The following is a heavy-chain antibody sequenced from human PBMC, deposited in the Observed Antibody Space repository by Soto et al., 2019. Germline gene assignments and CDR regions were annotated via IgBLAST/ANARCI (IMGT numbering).Heavy chain of an antibody. CDR2: VYNGGAT. D-gene: IGHD3-10*01. Sequence: EVRLVESGGGLVQPGGSLRLSCAASGFSVSSNYMTWVRQAPGKGLEWVSLVYNGGATHYAASVKGRFTIPTHSSQSTLFLQMNSLRTEDTATYSCGRGRYGSEIHWGQGTKVTVSS. CDR3: GRGRYGSEIH. CDR1: GFSVSSNY. V-gene: IGHV3-53*04. J-gene: IGHJ4*02.